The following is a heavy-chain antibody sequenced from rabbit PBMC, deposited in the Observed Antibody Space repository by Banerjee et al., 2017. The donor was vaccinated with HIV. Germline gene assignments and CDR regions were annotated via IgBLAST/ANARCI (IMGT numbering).Heavy chain of an antibody. J-gene: IGHJ6*01. CDR2: ISAGSSDST. V-gene: IGHV1S45*01. Sequence: QEQLVESGGGLVQPGGSLKLTCKASGFDFSSNEMCWVRQAPGKGLEWIACISAGSSDSTYYASWAKGRFTISKTSSTTVTLQMTSLTAADTATYFCARDGWPGVFGYGYPLWGQGTLVTVS. CDR1: GFDFSSNE. CDR3: ARDGWPGVFGYGYPL. D-gene: IGHD6-1*01.